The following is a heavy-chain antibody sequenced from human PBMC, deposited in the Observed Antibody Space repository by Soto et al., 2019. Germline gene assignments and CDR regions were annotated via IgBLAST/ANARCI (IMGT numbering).Heavy chain of an antibody. J-gene: IGHJ3*01. CDR1: GFTFNYYW. D-gene: IGHD2-21*02. V-gene: IGHV3-74*01. CDR3: GRGDKGRFEL. CDR2: IHGDGVST. Sequence: EVQLVESEGGLVQRGGSLRLSCAASGFTFNYYWMHWVRQAPGQGLVWVSHIHGDGVSTTYADSVKGRFTISRENAKNTLYLQMNSLRGEDTAVYYCGRGDKGRFELWGQGITVTVSS.